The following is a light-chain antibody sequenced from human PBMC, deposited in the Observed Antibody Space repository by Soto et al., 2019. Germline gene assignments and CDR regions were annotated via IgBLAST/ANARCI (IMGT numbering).Light chain of an antibody. CDR3: QQYGSSPTT. CDR1: QSVTSTY. V-gene: IGKV3-20*01. J-gene: IGKJ1*01. CDR2: RAS. Sequence: EIVLTQSPGTLSLSPGERATLSCRSSQSVTSTYLAWWQQKPGQAPRVLIYRASRRATGIPERFSGSGSGTDFTLTISRLEPEDFAVYFCQQYGSSPTTFGQGTKVDIK.